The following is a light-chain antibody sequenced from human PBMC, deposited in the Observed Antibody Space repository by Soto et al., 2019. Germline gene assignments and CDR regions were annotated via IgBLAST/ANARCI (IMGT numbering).Light chain of an antibody. Sequence: TQSPLSLPVTPGEPASISCRSSQSLLHSNGYNYLDWYLQKPGQSPQVLIYLGSNRASGVPDRFSGSGSGTDFTLKISRVEAEDVGIYYCMQALQTPLTFGGGTNVDI. CDR3: MQALQTPLT. CDR1: QSLLHSNGYNY. CDR2: LGS. J-gene: IGKJ4*01. V-gene: IGKV2-28*01.